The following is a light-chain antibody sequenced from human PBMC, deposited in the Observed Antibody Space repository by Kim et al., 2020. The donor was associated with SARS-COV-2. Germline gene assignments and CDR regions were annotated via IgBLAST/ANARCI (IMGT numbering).Light chain of an antibody. J-gene: IGKJ4*01. Sequence: EIVLTQSPGTLSLSPGERATLSRRASQSVSSSYLAWYQQKPGQAPRLLIYGASSRATGIPDRFSGSGSGTDFTLTISRLEPEDFAVYYCHQYGSSPLTFGGGTKVDIK. CDR1: QSVSSSY. CDR2: GAS. V-gene: IGKV3-20*01. CDR3: HQYGSSPLT.